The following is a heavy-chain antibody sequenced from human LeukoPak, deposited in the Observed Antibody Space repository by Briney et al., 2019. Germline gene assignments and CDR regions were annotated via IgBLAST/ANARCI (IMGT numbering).Heavy chain of an antibody. J-gene: IGHJ4*02. CDR3: ARDHYGEDY. CDR1: GFTFNTYW. CDR2: ISIDGDTT. V-gene: IGHV3-74*01. D-gene: IGHD4-17*01. Sequence: GGSLRLSCAASGFTFNTYWMHWVRQAPGKGLVWVSLISIDGDTTSYADSVRGRFTASRDNAKNTLYLQMNSLRAEDTAVYYCARDHYGEDYWGQGTLVTVSS.